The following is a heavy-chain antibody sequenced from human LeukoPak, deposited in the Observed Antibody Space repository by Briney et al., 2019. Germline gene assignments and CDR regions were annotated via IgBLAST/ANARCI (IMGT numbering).Heavy chain of an antibody. J-gene: IGHJ4*02. D-gene: IGHD6-13*01. CDR3: ARAYRRGIAAAGTYY. CDR1: GGSISSYY. V-gene: IGHV4-4*07. CDR2: IYSSGSK. Sequence: SETLSLTCTVSGGSISSYYWSWIRQPAGKGLEWIGRIYSSGSKNYNPSLKSRVTMSVDTSKNQFSLKLSSVTAADTAVYYCARAYRRGIAAAGTYYWGQGTLVTVSS.